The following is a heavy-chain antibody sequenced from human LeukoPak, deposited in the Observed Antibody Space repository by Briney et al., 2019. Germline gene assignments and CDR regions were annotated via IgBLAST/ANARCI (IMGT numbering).Heavy chain of an antibody. Sequence: GGSLRLSCAASGFTLSAYSMHWVRQAPGKGLEWAAVVSSIGRQEYYADSVKGRLTISGDDSKNTLYLQMTSLTVEDTGLYYCARAFAGAPFDLWGRGTLVTVSS. V-gene: IGHV3-30*04. CDR2: VSSIGRQE. J-gene: IGHJ2*01. CDR3: ARAFAGAPFDL. CDR1: GFTLSAYS. D-gene: IGHD3-10*01.